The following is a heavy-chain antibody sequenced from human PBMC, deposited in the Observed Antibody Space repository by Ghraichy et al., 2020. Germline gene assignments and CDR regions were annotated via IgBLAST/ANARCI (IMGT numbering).Heavy chain of an antibody. Sequence: SETLSLTCAVYGGSFSGYYWSWIRQPPGKGLEWLGEINHSGSTNYNPSLKSRVTISVDTSKNQFSLKLSSVTAADTAVYYCAALTDYYDSSVAFDYWGQGTLVTVSS. CDR3: AALTDYYDSSVAFDY. CDR2: INHSGST. V-gene: IGHV4-34*01. CDR1: GGSFSGYY. D-gene: IGHD3-22*01. J-gene: IGHJ4*02.